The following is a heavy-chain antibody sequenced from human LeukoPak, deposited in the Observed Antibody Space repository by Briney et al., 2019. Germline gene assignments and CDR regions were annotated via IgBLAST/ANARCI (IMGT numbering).Heavy chain of an antibody. V-gene: IGHV3-33*01. J-gene: IGHJ4*02. CDR2: IWYDGSNK. D-gene: IGHD2-15*01. CDR1: GFTFSSYG. Sequence: PGGSLRLSCAASGFTFSSYGMHWVRQAPGKGLEWVAVIWYDGSNKYYADSVKGRFTISRDNSKNTLYLQMNSLRAEDTAVYHCARDCSGGSCYLDYWGQGTLVTVSS. CDR3: ARDCSGGSCYLDY.